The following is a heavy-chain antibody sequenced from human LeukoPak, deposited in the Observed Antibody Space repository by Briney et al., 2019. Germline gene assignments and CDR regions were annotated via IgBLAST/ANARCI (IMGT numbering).Heavy chain of an antibody. CDR3: ARDLGYDILTGYYTAGAFDI. J-gene: IGHJ3*02. D-gene: IGHD3-9*01. Sequence: SETLSLTCAVYDESFSGYYCSWIRQPPGKGLEWIGYIYYSGSTNYNPSLKSRVTISVDTSKNQFSLKLSSVTAADTAVYYCARDLGYDILTGYYTAGAFDIWGQGTMVTVSS. CDR2: IYYSGST. V-gene: IGHV4-59*01. CDR1: DESFSGYY.